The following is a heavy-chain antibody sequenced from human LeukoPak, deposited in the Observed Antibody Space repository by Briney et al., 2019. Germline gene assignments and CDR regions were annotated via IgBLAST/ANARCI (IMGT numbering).Heavy chain of an antibody. CDR2: ISSSSSYI. V-gene: IGHV3-21*01. Sequence: GGSLRLSCAASGFTFSSYSMNWVRQAPGKGLEWVSSISSSSSYIYYADSVKGRFTISRDNAKNSLYLQMNSLRAEDTAVYYCARAATQNYYDSSGSTRDAFDIWGQGTMVTVSS. CDR1: GFTFSSYS. D-gene: IGHD3-22*01. CDR3: ARAATQNYYDSSGSTRDAFDI. J-gene: IGHJ3*02.